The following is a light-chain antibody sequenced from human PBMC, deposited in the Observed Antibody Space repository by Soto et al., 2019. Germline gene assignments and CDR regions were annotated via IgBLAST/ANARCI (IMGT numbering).Light chain of an antibody. CDR1: QGVSRK. Sequence: EIVMTQSPATLSVAPGERVTLSCRAGQGVSRKLAWYQQMPGQAPRLLIYGASNRATGIPDRFSGSGSGTDFTLTISRLEPEDFAVYYCQQYSSSPLTFGGGTKVDIK. J-gene: IGKJ4*01. CDR2: GAS. CDR3: QQYSSSPLT. V-gene: IGKV3-20*01.